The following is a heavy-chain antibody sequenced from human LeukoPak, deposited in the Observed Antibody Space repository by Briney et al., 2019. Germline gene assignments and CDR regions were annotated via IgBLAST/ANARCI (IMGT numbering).Heavy chain of an antibody. Sequence: SQTLSLTCTVSGGSISSGSYYWSWIRQPAGKGLEWIGRIYTSGSTNYNPSLKSRVTISVDTSKNQFSLKLSSVTAADTAVYYCARVSIQLWSGDYWGQGTLVTVSS. D-gene: IGHD5-18*01. V-gene: IGHV4-61*02. J-gene: IGHJ4*02. CDR3: ARVSIQLWSGDY. CDR1: GGSISSGSYY. CDR2: IYTSGST.